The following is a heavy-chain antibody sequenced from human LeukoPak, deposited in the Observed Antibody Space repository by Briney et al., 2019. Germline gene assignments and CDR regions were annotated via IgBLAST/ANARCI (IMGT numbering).Heavy chain of an antibody. CDR2: INHSGST. D-gene: IGHD6-19*01. CDR1: GGSFSGYY. CDR3: ARLRAVAAV. V-gene: IGHV4-34*01. Sequence: SETLSLTCAVYGGSFSGYYWSWIRQPPGKGLGWIGEINHSGSTNYNPSLKSRVTISVDTSKNQFSLKLSSVTAADTAVYYCARLRAVAAVWGQGTLVTVSS. J-gene: IGHJ4*02.